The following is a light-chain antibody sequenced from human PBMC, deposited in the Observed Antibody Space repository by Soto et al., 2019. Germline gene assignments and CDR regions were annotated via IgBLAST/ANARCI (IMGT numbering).Light chain of an antibody. J-gene: IGLJ1*01. CDR2: EVS. Sequence: QSALTQPASVSGSPGQSITISCTGTSSDVGVYNYVSWYQQHPGKAPKLMIYEVSNRPPGVSNRFSGSKSGNTASLTISGLQAEDGADYYCSSYTRCSPLGFGTGTKLTV. CDR1: SSDVGVYNY. CDR3: SSYTRCSPLG. V-gene: IGLV2-14*01.